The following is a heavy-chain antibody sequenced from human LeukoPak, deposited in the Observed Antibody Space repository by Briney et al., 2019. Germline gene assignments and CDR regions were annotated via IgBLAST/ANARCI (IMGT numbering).Heavy chain of an antibody. CDR2: IYHSGST. CDR3: ARVGDRYCSSTSCSEFDP. Sequence: SETLSLTCTVSGGSISSGGYYWSWIRQPPGKGLEGIGYIYHSGSTYYNPSLKSRVTISVDRSKNQFSLKLSSVTAADTAVYYCARVGDRYCSSTSCSEFDPWGQGTLVTVSS. V-gene: IGHV4-30-2*01. CDR1: GGSISSGGYY. D-gene: IGHD2-2*01. J-gene: IGHJ5*02.